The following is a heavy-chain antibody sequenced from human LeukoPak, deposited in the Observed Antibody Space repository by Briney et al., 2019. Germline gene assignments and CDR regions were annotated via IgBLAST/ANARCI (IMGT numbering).Heavy chain of an antibody. Sequence: SETLSLTCTVSGGSISSYYWSWIRQPPGKGLEWIGYIYYTGGTNYNPSLKSRVTISVDTSKNQFSLKLSSVTAADTAVYYCARGYSSGWYINWGQGTLVTVPS. D-gene: IGHD6-19*01. CDR3: ARGYSSGWYIN. CDR1: GGSISSYY. CDR2: IYYTGGT. V-gene: IGHV4-59*01. J-gene: IGHJ4*02.